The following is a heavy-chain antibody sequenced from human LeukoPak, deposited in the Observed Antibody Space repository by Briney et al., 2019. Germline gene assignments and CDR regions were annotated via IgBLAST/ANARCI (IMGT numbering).Heavy chain of an antibody. CDR2: ISWNSGSI. Sequence: GRSLRLSCAASGFTFDDYAMHWVRQAPGKGLEWVSGISWNSGSIGYADSVKGRFTISRDNAKNSLYLQMNSLRAEDTALYYCAKDRSSATFDYWGQGTLVTVSS. D-gene: IGHD2-15*01. CDR3: AKDRSSATFDY. J-gene: IGHJ4*02. CDR1: GFTFDDYA. V-gene: IGHV3-9*01.